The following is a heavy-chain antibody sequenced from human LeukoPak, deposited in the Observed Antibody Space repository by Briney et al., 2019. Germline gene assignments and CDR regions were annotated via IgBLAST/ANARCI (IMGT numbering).Heavy chain of an antibody. V-gene: IGHV3-48*03. CDR1: RFTFSSYE. CDR3: ARGRYCSSTSCYVHNFDY. J-gene: IGHJ4*02. D-gene: IGHD2-2*01. CDR2: ISSSGRTI. Sequence: GGSLRLSCAASRFTFSSYEMNWVRQAPGKGLEWVSYISSSGRTIYYADSVKGRFTISRDNAKNSLYLQMNSPRAEDTAVYYCARGRYCSSTSCYVHNFDYWGQGTLVTVSS.